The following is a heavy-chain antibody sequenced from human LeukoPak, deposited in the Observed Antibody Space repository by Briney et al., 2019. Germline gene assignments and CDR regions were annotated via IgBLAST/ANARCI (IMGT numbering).Heavy chain of an antibody. D-gene: IGHD6-19*01. CDR1: GFRFSGYV. CDR2: ISYDGSNK. V-gene: IGHV3-30*03. Sequence: PGGSLRLSCAASGFRFSGYVMHWVRQAPGKGLEWVALISYDGSNKYYGDSVKGRFTISRDNSKSTLSLEMSSLRGDDTALYYCARDSGGSLFDLWGQGTLVVVSS. J-gene: IGHJ4*02. CDR3: ARDSGGSLFDL.